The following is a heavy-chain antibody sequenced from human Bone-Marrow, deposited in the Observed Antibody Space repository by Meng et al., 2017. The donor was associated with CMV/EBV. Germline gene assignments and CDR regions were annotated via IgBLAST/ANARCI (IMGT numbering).Heavy chain of an antibody. CDR2: FNPKNGDT. J-gene: IGHJ4*02. D-gene: IGHD1-14*01. Sequence: KVSCKASGYIFPDFYMHWVRQVTGQGLEWMGWFNPKNGDTHYAQNFQGRVTMTRDTSIRTAYMELSKLTSDDTAVYYCARAGNIVYDYWGQGSLVTVSS. V-gene: IGHV1-2*02. CDR3: ARAGNIVYDY. CDR1: GYIFPDFY.